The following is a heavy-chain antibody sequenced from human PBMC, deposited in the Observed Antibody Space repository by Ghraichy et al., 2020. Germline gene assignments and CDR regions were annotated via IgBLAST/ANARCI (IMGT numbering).Heavy chain of an antibody. CDR3: ARAYHPYYYDSSGGYYFDY. CDR2: ISAYNGNT. Sequence: ASVKVSCKASGYTFTSYGISWVRQAPGQGLEWMGWISAYNGNTNYAQKLQGRVTMTTDTSTSTAYMELRSLRSDDTAVYYCARAYHPYYYDSSGGYYFDYWGQGTLVTV. V-gene: IGHV1-18*01. J-gene: IGHJ4*02. D-gene: IGHD3-22*01. CDR1: GYTFTSYG.